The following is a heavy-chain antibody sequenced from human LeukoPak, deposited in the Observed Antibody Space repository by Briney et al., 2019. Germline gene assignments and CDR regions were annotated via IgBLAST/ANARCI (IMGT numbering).Heavy chain of an antibody. D-gene: IGHD5-18*01. V-gene: IGHV1-2*02. CDR2: INPATGAP. J-gene: IGHJ6*03. Sequence: ASVKVSCKASGYTLTVYYMHWVRQAPGQGLEWMGWINPATGAPNYAQKFQGRVTMTSDTSISTAYMELSRLRSDDTAVYYCARGSSYGYYYYYYYMDVWGKGTTVTVSS. CDR1: GYTLTVYY. CDR3: ARGSSYGYYYYYYYMDV.